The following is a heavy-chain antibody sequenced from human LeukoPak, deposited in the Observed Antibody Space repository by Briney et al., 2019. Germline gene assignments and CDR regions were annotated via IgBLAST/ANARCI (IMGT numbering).Heavy chain of an antibody. CDR3: ARSPGYCSSTSCYYYYGMDV. Sequence: SETLSLTCAVSGGSISSGGYSWSWIRQPPGKDLEWIGYIYHSGSTYYNPSLKSRVTISVDRSKNQFSLKLSSVTAADTAVYYCARSPGYCSSTSCYYYYGMDVWGQGTTVTVSS. V-gene: IGHV4-30-2*01. D-gene: IGHD2-2*01. J-gene: IGHJ6*02. CDR1: GGSISSGGYS. CDR2: IYHSGST.